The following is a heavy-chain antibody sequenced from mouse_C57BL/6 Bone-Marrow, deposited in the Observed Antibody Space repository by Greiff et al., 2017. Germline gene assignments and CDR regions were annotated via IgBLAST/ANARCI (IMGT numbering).Heavy chain of an antibody. CDR2: ISSGGSYT. Sequence: EVMLVESGGDLVKPGGSLKLSCAASGFTFSSYGMSWVRQTPDKRLEWVATISSGGSYTYYPDSVKGRFTISRDNAKNTLYLQMSSLKSEDTAMYYCARLKGYFDYRGQGTTLTVSS. D-gene: IGHD1-3*01. CDR1: GFTFSSYG. J-gene: IGHJ2*01. V-gene: IGHV5-6*01. CDR3: ARLKGYFDY.